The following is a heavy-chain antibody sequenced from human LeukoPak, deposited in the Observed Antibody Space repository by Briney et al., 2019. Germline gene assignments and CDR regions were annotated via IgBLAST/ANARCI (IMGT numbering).Heavy chain of an antibody. Sequence: GGSLRLSCVASGFTFSSYAMHWVRQTPGKGLEYVSGINSNGGSTHYANSVKGRFTISRDNSKNSLYLQMNSLRAEDTALYYCAKDARSGTFDYWGQGTLVTVSS. CDR3: AKDARSGTFDY. D-gene: IGHD3-3*01. V-gene: IGHV3-64*01. CDR1: GFTFSSYA. CDR2: INSNGGST. J-gene: IGHJ4*02.